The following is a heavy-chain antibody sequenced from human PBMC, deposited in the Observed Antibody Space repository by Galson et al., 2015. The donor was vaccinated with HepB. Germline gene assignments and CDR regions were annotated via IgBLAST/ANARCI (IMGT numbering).Heavy chain of an antibody. D-gene: IGHD6-13*01. CDR3: ARGGVSSWYEDWFDP. J-gene: IGHJ5*02. Sequence: CAISGDSISSNSAAWNWIRQSPSRGLEWLGRTYYRSKWYNDYAVSVKSRITINPDTSENQFSLQLNSVTPEDTAVYYCARGGVSSWYEDWFDPWGQGTLVTVSS. V-gene: IGHV6-1*01. CDR2: TYYRSKWYN. CDR1: GDSISSNSAA.